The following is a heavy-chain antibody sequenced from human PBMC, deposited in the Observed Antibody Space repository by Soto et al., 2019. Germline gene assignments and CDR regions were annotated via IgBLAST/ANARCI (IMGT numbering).Heavy chain of an antibody. CDR1: GFTFSSYW. V-gene: IGHV3-23*01. Sequence: GGSLRLSCAASGFTFSSYWMHWVRQAPGKGLEWISAISGSGGSTYYADSVKGRFTISRDNSKNTLYLQMNSLRAEDTAVYYCARTGYSSGHSGGLDYWGQGTLVTVSS. CDR2: ISGSGGST. J-gene: IGHJ4*02. D-gene: IGHD6-19*01. CDR3: ARTGYSSGHSGGLDY.